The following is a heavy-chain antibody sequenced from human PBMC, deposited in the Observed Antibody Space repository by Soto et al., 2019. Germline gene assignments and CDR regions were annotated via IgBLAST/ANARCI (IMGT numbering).Heavy chain of an antibody. CDR3: ARDYYGSWSPRSPFFY. D-gene: IGHD3-10*01. CDR1: GYSFTNYG. Sequence: ASVKVSCKASGYSFTNYGISWLRQAPGQRLEWMGWVSGHNGNTNYAKKLQGRVTMTTDTSTSTAYMELRSLRSDDTALYYCARDYYGSWSPRSPFFYWGQGTLVTVSS. J-gene: IGHJ1*01. CDR2: VSGHNGNT. V-gene: IGHV1-18*01.